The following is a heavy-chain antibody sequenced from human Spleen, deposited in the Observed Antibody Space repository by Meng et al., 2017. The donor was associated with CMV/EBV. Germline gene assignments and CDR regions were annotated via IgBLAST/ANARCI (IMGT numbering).Heavy chain of an antibody. J-gene: IGHJ3*02. CDR2: IYYSGST. D-gene: IGHD1-14*01. Sequence: SETLSLTCTVSGDSISSYYWSRIRQPPGKGLEWIGYIYYSGSTNYNPSLKSRVTISVDTSKNQFSLKLSSVTAADTAVYYCARYKSRGLDIWGQGTMVTVSS. CDR3: ARYKSRGLDI. CDR1: GDSISSYY. V-gene: IGHV4-59*01.